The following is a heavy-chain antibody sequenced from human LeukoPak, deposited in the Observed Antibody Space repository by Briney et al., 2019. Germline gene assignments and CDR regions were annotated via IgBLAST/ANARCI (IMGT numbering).Heavy chain of an antibody. D-gene: IGHD1-26*01. Sequence: SETLSLTCTVSGGSISSSSYYWGWIRQPPGKGLEWIGSIYYSGSTYYNPSLKSRVTISVDTSKNQFSLELSSVTAADTAVYYCARIGWELLQGYHYWGQGTLVTVSS. CDR3: ARIGWELLQGYHY. CDR2: IYYSGST. J-gene: IGHJ4*02. CDR1: GGSISSSSYY. V-gene: IGHV4-39*01.